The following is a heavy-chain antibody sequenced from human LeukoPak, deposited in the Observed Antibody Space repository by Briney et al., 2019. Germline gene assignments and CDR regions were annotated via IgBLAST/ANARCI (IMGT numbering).Heavy chain of an antibody. J-gene: IGHJ6*03. CDR1: GYTFTRYY. D-gene: IGHD6-13*01. CDR2: SNPNSGGT. V-gene: IGHV1-2*02. CDR3: ARVPQLVHYYYYYMDV. Sequence: ASVKVSCKASGYTFTRYYMHWVRQAPGQGREWMGWSNPNSGGTNYAQKFQGRVTMTRDTSISTAYMELSRLRSDDTAVYYCARVPQLVHYYYYYMDVWGKGTTVTVSS.